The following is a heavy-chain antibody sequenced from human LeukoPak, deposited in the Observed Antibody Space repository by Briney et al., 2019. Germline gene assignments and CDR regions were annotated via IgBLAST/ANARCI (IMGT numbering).Heavy chain of an antibody. J-gene: IGHJ3*02. Sequence: GGSLRLSCAASGFTVSSNYMSWVRQAPGKGLEWVSVIYSGGSTYYADSVKGRFTISRDNSKNTLYLQMNSLRAEDTAVYYCAKERHFRNCSSTSCYLWGYDAFDIWGQGTMVTVSS. CDR3: AKERHFRNCSSTSCYLWGYDAFDI. D-gene: IGHD2-2*01. CDR1: GFTVSSNY. V-gene: IGHV3-53*01. CDR2: IYSGGST.